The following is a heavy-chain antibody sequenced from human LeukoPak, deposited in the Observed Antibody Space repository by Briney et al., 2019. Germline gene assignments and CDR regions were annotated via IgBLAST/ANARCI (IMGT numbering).Heavy chain of an antibody. Sequence: ASVKVSRKASGYTFTSYDINWVRQATGQGLEWMGWMNPNSGNTGYAQKFQGRVTITRNTSISTAYMELSSLGSEDTAVYYCARGATTYYDILTGYSRDDYWGQGTLVTVSS. CDR2: MNPNSGNT. CDR3: ARGATTYYDILTGYSRDDY. D-gene: IGHD3-9*01. CDR1: GYTFTSYD. J-gene: IGHJ4*02. V-gene: IGHV1-8*01.